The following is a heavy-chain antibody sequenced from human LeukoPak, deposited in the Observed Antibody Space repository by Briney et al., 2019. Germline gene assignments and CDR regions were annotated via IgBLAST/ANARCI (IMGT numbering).Heavy chain of an antibody. CDR1: GGSISSYY. V-gene: IGHV4-59*01. CDR2: IYYSGST. J-gene: IGHJ5*02. CDR3: ATLGTWLA. D-gene: IGHD6-19*01. Sequence: SETLSLTCTVSGGSISSYYWSWNRQPPGKGLEWIGYIYYSGSTNYNPSLKSRVTISVDTSKNQFSLKLSSVTAADTAVYYCATLGTWLAWCQGTLVTVSS.